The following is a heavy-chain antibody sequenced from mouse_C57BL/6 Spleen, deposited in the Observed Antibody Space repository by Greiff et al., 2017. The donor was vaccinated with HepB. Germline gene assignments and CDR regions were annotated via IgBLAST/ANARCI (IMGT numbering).Heavy chain of an antibody. V-gene: IGHV1-82*01. D-gene: IGHD2-5*01. CDR2: IYPGDGDT. J-gene: IGHJ2*01. CDR1: GYAFSSSW. Sequence: QVQLQQSGPELVKPGASVKISCKASGYAFSSSWMNWVKQRPGKGLEWIGRIYPGDGDTNYNGKFKGKATLTADKSSSTAYMQLSSLTSEDSAVYFCARDGDSNYVGNYFDYWGQGTTLTVSS. CDR3: ARDGDSNYVGNYFDY.